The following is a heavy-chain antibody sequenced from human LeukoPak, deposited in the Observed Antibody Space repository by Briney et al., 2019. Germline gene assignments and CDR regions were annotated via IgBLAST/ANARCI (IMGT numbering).Heavy chain of an antibody. D-gene: IGHD6-19*01. CDR2: IYYSGST. Sequence: SETLSLTCTVSGGSISSSYWSWIRQPPGKGLEWIGYIYYSGSTNYNPSLKSRVTISVDTSKNQLSLKLRSVTAADTAVYYCAGGSGWLFDYWGQGVPVTVSP. CDR1: GGSISSSY. J-gene: IGHJ4*02. V-gene: IGHV4-59*01. CDR3: AGGSGWLFDY.